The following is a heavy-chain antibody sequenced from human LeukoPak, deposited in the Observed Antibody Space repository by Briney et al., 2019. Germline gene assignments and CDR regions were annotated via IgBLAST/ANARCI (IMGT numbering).Heavy chain of an antibody. V-gene: IGHV4-59*08. D-gene: IGHD6-13*01. CDR3: ARHSSSWYRLFDY. J-gene: IGHJ4*02. CDR2: IYYSGST. CDR1: GGSISSYY. Sequence: SETLSLTCTVSGGSISSYYWSWIRQPPGKGLEWIGYIYYSGSTNYNPSLKSRVTISVDTSKNQFSLKLGSVTAADTAVYYCARHSSSWYRLFDYWGQGTLVTVSS.